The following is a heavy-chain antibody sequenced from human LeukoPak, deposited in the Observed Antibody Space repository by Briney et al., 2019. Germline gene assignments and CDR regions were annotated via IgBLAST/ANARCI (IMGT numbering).Heavy chain of an antibody. CDR3: ARERDTTVTTFYFDP. Sequence: GGSLRLSCAASGFTFSSYSMNWVRQAPGEGLEWVSSISSSSSYIYYADSVKGRFTISRDNAKNSLYLQMNSLRAEDTAVYFCARERDTTVTTFYFDPWGQGTLVTVSS. D-gene: IGHD4-17*01. CDR2: ISSSSSYI. CDR1: GFTFSSYS. V-gene: IGHV3-21*01. J-gene: IGHJ5*02.